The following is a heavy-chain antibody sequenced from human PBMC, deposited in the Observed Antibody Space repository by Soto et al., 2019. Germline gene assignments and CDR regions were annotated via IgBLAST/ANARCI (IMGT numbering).Heavy chain of an antibody. Sequence: EVQLVESGGDFVQPGGSLRLACAASGFTFSTYSMNRVRQAPGKGLERGSSISSSRTIYYADSVKGRFTISRDNVQNSLYLHMHSLRAEDTAVYYCARERGSGWTFDYLGQGTLVTVSS. J-gene: IGHJ4*02. CDR1: GFTFSTYS. D-gene: IGHD6-19*01. CDR2: ISSSRTI. CDR3: ARERGSGWTFDY. V-gene: IGHV3-48*01.